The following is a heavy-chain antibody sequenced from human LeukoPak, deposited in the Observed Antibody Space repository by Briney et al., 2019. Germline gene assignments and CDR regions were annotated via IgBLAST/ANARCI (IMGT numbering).Heavy chain of an antibody. V-gene: IGHV3-53*01. J-gene: IGHJ4*02. CDR3: AREGSYSSSWYFDY. CDR2: FYSDNT. CDR1: GFTVSSSS. D-gene: IGHD6-13*01. Sequence: GGSLRLSCRVSGFTVSSSSMSWVRQAPGKGLEWVSFFYSDNTHYSDSVKGRFTISRDNAKNSLYLQMNSLRAVDTAVYYCAREGSYSSSWYFDYWGQGTLVTVSS.